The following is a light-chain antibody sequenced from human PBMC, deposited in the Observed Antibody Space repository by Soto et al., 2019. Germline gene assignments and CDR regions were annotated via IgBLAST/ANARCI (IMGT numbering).Light chain of an antibody. V-gene: IGKV3-11*01. J-gene: IGKJ1*01. Sequence: ETVMTQSPATLSVSPGEGATLSCRASQTINNNLAWYQQKPGQAPRLLIYGASRRATGVPARFSGSGSGTDFTLTISSLEPEDFTLYYCQQRSNWPRTFGQGTKVDIK. CDR2: GAS. CDR1: QTINNN. CDR3: QQRSNWPRT.